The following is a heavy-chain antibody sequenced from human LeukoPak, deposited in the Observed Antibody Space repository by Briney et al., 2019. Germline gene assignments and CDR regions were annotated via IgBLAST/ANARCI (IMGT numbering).Heavy chain of an antibody. Sequence: PGRSLRLSCAASGFTFSSYAMHWVRQAPGKGLEWVAVISYVGSNKYYADSVKGRFTISRDNSKNTLYLQMNSLRAEDTAVYYCARAKGYGAPPDYWGQGTLVTVSS. CDR1: GFTFSSYA. CDR2: ISYVGSNK. CDR3: ARAKGYGAPPDY. D-gene: IGHD4/OR15-4a*01. V-gene: IGHV3-30-3*01. J-gene: IGHJ4*02.